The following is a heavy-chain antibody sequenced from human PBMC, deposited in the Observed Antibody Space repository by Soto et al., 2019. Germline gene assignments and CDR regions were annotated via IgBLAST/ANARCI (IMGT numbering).Heavy chain of an antibody. D-gene: IGHD3-10*01. J-gene: IGHJ4*02. CDR3: AKIIRRYGSGYDY. Sequence: QVQLVEAGGGVVQSGRSLRLSCAASGFTFSTYGMHWVRQAPGKGLEWVAVISYDGSNKYYADSVKGRFTISRDNSKDTMFLKMNSLRAEDTAVYYCAKIIRRYGSGYDYWGQGTLVTVSP. CDR1: GFTFSTYG. CDR2: ISYDGSNK. V-gene: IGHV3-30*18.